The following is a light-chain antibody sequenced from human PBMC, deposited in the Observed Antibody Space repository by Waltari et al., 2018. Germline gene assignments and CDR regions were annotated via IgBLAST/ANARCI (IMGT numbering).Light chain of an antibody. Sequence: QSALTQPRSVSGSPGQSVTISCTGPSSAVGGYNFVSWYQQRPAKAPKLMISDVHASPSGVLDRCSGSKSGNTASLSITGLQAEDEAEYYCCSYAGSDSWVFGGGTKLTVL. J-gene: IGLJ3*02. V-gene: IGLV2-11*01. CDR2: DVH. CDR3: CSYAGSDSWV. CDR1: SSAVGGYNF.